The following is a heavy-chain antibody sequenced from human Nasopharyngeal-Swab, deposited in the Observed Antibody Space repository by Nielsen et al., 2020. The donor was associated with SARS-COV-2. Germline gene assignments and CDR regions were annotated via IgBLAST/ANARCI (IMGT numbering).Heavy chain of an antibody. Sequence: GGSLRLSCAASGFTFSSYGMHWVRQAPGKGLEWVAVIWYDGSNKYYADSVKGRFTISRDNSKNTLYLQMNSLRAEDTAVYYCAREATGYSSGWYAFDPWGQGTLVTVSS. CDR2: IWYDGSNK. CDR3: AREATGYSSGWYAFDP. CDR1: GFTFSSYG. D-gene: IGHD6-19*01. J-gene: IGHJ5*02. V-gene: IGHV3-33*01.